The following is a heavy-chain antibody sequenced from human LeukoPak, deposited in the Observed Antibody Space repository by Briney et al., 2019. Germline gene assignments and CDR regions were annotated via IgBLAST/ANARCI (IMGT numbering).Heavy chain of an antibody. J-gene: IGHJ6*02. Sequence: PSQTLSLTCAVSGDTVSSNSAAWNWIRQSPSRGLEWLGRTFYRSKWYNDYAVSLQSRITINPDTSKNQFSLQLNSVTPDDTAVYYCARGAPSYYGLDVWGQGTTVTVSS. V-gene: IGHV6-1*01. CDR3: ARGAPSYYGLDV. CDR1: GDTVSSNSAA. CDR2: TFYRSKWYN.